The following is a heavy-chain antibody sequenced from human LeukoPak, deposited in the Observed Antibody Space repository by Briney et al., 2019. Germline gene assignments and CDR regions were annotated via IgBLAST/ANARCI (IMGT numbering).Heavy chain of an antibody. J-gene: IGHJ4*02. V-gene: IGHV3-74*01. Sequence: PGGSLRLSCAASGFTFSRYWMHWVRQTPGKGLVWVSRINSDGSSTRYADSVKGRFTISRDNAKNTLDLQMSSLRAEDTAVYYCARYSHYYDSSGPQGYWGQGTLVTVSS. CDR2: INSDGSST. CDR3: ARYSHYYDSSGPQGY. D-gene: IGHD3-22*01. CDR1: GFTFSRYW.